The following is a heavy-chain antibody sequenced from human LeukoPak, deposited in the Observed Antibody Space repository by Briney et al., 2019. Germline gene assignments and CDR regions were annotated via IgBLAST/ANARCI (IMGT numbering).Heavy chain of an antibody. J-gene: IGHJ5*02. V-gene: IGHV4-34*01. D-gene: IGHD6-13*01. CDR1: GGSFSGYY. CDR2: INHSGST. CDR3: ARSMKVSGHQPAAGNTRWFDP. Sequence: PSETLSLTCAVYGGSFSGYYWSWIRQPPGKGLEWIGEINHSGSTNYNPSLKSRVTISVDTSKNQFSLKLSSVTAADTAVYYCARSMKVSGHQPAAGNTRWFDPWGQGTLVTVSS.